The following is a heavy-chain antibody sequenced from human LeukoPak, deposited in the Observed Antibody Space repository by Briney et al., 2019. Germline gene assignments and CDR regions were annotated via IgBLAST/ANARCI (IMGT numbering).Heavy chain of an antibody. Sequence: GASVKVSCKASGYTFTGYYMHWVRQAPGQGLEWMGRINPNSGGTNYAQKFQGRVTMTRDTSISTAYMELSRLRSDDTAVYYCARDNKAAAEFDYWGQGTLVTVSS. D-gene: IGHD6-13*01. J-gene: IGHJ4*02. CDR2: INPNSGGT. CDR1: GYTFTGYY. V-gene: IGHV1-2*06. CDR3: ARDNKAAAEFDY.